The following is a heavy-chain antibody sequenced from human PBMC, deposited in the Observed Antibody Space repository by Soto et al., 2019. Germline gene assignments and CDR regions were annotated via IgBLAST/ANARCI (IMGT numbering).Heavy chain of an antibody. CDR2: INNTGGT. Sequence: KPSETLSLTCPVYGGSVNGYYWNWIRQPPGKGLEWIGEINNTGGTHYNPSLQSRVTMSVDTSKNQFSLRLSSVTAADTVIYYCATSITVFGLLIPPFDPWGQGAKVTVSS. CDR3: ATSITVFGLLIPPFDP. D-gene: IGHD3-3*01. V-gene: IGHV4-34*01. J-gene: IGHJ5*02. CDR1: GGSVNGYY.